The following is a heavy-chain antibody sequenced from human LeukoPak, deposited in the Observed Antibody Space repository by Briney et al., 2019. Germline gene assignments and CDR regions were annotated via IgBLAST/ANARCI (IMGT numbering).Heavy chain of an antibody. J-gene: IGHJ4*02. D-gene: IGHD3-22*01. CDR3: AKRGVVIRVILVGFHKEAYYFDS. CDR1: GITLSNYG. CDR2: ISDSGGRT. V-gene: IGHV3-23*01. Sequence: PGGSLRLSCAVSGITLSNYGMSWVRQAPGKGREWVAGISDSGGRTNYADAVKGRFPISRDNPKNTLYLQMNSLRAEDTAVYFCAKRGVVIRVILVGFHKEAYYFDSWGQGALVTVSS.